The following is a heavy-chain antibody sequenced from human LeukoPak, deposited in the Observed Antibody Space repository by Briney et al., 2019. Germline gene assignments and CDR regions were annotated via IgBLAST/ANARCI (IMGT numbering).Heavy chain of an antibody. D-gene: IGHD5-12*01. CDR1: GFTFSSYW. Sequence: GGSLRLSCAASGFTFSSYWMSWVRQAPGEGLEWVANIDQDGSEKYYVGSVKGRFTISRDSAKNSLFLQMNSLRAEDTAVYYCARDGYSGYDFYFDYWGQGSLVTVSS. CDR2: IDQDGSEK. V-gene: IGHV3-7*01. CDR3: ARDGYSGYDFYFDY. J-gene: IGHJ4*02.